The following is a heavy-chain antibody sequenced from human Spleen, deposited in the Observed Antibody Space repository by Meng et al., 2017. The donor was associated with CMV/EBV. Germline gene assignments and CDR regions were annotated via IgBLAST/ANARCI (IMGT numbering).Heavy chain of an antibody. V-gene: IGHV3-21*01. Sequence: GGSLRLSCAASGFTFSSYNMNWVRQAPGKGLEWVSCIDSSSSYEYYADPVKGRFTISRDNAKNSLYLQMNSLRADDTAVYYCARSRAYHFWSGSSPSGMDVWGQGTTVTVSS. CDR1: GFTFSSYN. CDR3: ARSRAYHFWSGSSPSGMDV. D-gene: IGHD3-3*01. CDR2: IDSSSSYE. J-gene: IGHJ6*02.